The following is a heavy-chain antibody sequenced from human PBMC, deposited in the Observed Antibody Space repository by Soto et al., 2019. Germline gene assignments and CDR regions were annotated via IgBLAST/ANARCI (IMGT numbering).Heavy chain of an antibody. CDR1: GFTFSSYG. CDR2: IWYDGSNK. V-gene: IGHV3-33*01. CDR3: ARNFGTMIPSPDAFDI. J-gene: IGHJ3*02. Sequence: GGSLRLSCAASGFTFSSYGMHWVRQAPGKGLEWVAVIWYDGSNKYYADSVKGRFTISRDNSKNTLYLQMNSLRAEDTAVYYCARNFGTMIPSPDAFDIWGQGTMVTVSS. D-gene: IGHD3-22*01.